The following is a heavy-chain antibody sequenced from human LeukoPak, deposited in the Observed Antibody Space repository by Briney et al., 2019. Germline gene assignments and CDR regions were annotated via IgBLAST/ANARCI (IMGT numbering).Heavy chain of an antibody. D-gene: IGHD4-23*01. V-gene: IGHV4-30-4*02. CDR1: GGSISSGDYY. CDR3: ARAGGNRSGFDY. CDR2: IYYSGST. J-gene: IGHJ4*02. Sequence: SETLSLTCTVSGGSISSGDYYWSWIRQPPGKGLEWIGYIYYSGSTYYNPSLKSRVTISVDTSKNQFSLKLSSVTAADTAVYYCARAGGNRSGFDYWGQGTLVTVSS.